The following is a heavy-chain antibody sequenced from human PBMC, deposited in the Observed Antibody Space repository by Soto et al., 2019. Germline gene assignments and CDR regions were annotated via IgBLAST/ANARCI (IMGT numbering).Heavy chain of an antibody. CDR2: MSPSRGDT. Sequence: QVQLVQSGAEVKEPGASVKVSCRASGYTFANYDINWLRQAAGQGLEWMGWMSPSRGDTGYAQKFQGRVTMTRDTSINTAYVELSSLRSEDTALYYCARGVDAGGDHWGQGTLVTVSS. V-gene: IGHV1-8*01. J-gene: IGHJ4*02. CDR3: ARGVDAGGDH. CDR1: GYTFANYD. D-gene: IGHD3-10*01.